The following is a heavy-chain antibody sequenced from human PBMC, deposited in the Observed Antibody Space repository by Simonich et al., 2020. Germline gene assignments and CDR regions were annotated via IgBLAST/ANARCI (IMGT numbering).Heavy chain of an antibody. CDR3: ARVGYSNYYYYGMDV. J-gene: IGHJ6*02. CDR2: IYNSGVT. Sequence: QVQLQESGPGLVKPSETLSLTCAVSGYSISSGYYWGWIRQPPGKGLEWMGLIYNSGVTYNNPSLKSRVTISVDTAKNQFSLKLSSVTAADTAVYYCARVGYSNYYYYGMDVWGQGTTVTVSS. CDR1: GYSISSGYY. V-gene: IGHV4-38-2*01. D-gene: IGHD6-13*01.